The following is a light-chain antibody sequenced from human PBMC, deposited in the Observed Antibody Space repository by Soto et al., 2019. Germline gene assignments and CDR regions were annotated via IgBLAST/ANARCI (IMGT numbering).Light chain of an antibody. CDR2: TLS. CDR1: QSLLDSDDGNTY. V-gene: IGKV2-40*01. CDR3: MQRIEFPRT. J-gene: IGKJ1*01. Sequence: DIVMTQTPLSLPVTPGEPASISCRSSQSLLDSDDGNTYLDWYLQKPGQSPQHLIYTLSYRASEVPDRFSGSGSGTDFTLKISRVEAEDVGVYYCMQRIEFPRTFGQGTKVEIK.